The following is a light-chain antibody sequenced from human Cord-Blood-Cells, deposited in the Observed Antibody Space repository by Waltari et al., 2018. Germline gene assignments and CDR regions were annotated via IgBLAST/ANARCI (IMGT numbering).Light chain of an antibody. Sequence: QSALTQPASVSGSPGQSLTISCPGTSSDVAGYNYLPWYQPHPGKAPKLMIYDVSKRPSGVSNRFSGSKSGNTASLTISGLQAEDEADYYCSSYTSSSTWVFGGGTKLTVL. CDR3: SSYTSSSTWV. V-gene: IGLV2-14*01. CDR1: SSDVAGYNY. CDR2: DVS. J-gene: IGLJ3*02.